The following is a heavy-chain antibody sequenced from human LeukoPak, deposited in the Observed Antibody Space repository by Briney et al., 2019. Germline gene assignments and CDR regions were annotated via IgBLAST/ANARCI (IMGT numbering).Heavy chain of an antibody. CDR2: IYYNGYT. V-gene: IGHV4-59*08. CDR3: ARRTTYIGWRPSESPSCFDY. Sequence: SETLSLTCTVSGGSIGTYYWSWIRQPPGKGLEWIGYIYYNGYTYYNPSLKSRVTISVDTSKNQFSLKLSSVTAADTAVYYCARRTTYIGWRPSESPSCFDYWGQGTLVTVSS. D-gene: IGHD2-21*02. CDR1: GGSIGTYY. J-gene: IGHJ4*02.